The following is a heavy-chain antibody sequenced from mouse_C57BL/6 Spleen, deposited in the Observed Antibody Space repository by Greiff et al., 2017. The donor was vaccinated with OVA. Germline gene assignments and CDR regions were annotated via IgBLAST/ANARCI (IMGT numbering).Heavy chain of an antibody. CDR1: GFTFSDYG. V-gene: IGHV5-17*01. J-gene: IGHJ4*01. Sequence: EVKVVESGGGLVKPGGSLKLSCAASGFTFSDYGMHWVRQAPEKGLGWVAYISSGSSTIYYADTVKGRFTISRDNAKNTLFLQMTSLRSEDTAMYYCARLWDAMDYWGQGTSVTVSS. CDR3: ARLWDAMDY. CDR2: ISSGSSTI.